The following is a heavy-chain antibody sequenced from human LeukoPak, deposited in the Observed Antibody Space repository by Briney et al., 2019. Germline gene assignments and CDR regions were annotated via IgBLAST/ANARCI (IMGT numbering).Heavy chain of an antibody. CDR1: GFTFSAFG. D-gene: IGHD2-21*01. Sequence: ASVLVSCEASGFTFSAFGFSWVRQAPGQGLEWVGWISVYTNNIHIAPKFQGRATITADTSTDTVYLQMANLRFDDTAFYYCVRDKRAFCGGDICPCGGSCPYFDFWGQGTLVTVSS. V-gene: IGHV1-18*04. CDR3: VRDKRAFCGGDICPCGGSCPYFDF. CDR2: ISVYTNNI. J-gene: IGHJ4*02.